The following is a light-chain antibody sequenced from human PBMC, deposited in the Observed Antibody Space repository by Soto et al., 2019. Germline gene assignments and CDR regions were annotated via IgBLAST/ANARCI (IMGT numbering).Light chain of an antibody. CDR3: SSSTRSSTYL. J-gene: IGLJ1*01. Sequence: QSVLTQPASVSGSPGQSITISCTGTSSDVGAYRSVSWYQQHPDKAPKLIIYEVSHRASGVPDRFSGSKSDNTTSLTISGLHTQDDADYFCSSSTRSSTYLFGTGTKVAVL. V-gene: IGLV2-14*03. CDR2: EVS. CDR1: SSDVGAYRS.